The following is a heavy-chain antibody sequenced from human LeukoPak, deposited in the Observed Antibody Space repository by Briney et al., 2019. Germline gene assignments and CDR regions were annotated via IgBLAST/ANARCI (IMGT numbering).Heavy chain of an antibody. CDR3: ARDSPGSSFQTLRYYYYYYMDV. CDR2: ISSSSSYI. J-gene: IGHJ6*03. Sequence: PGGSLRLSCAASGFTFSSYSMNWVRQAPGKGLEWVSSISSSSSYIYYADSVKGRFTISRDNAKNSLYLQMNSLRAEDTAVYYCARDSPGSSFQTLRYYYYYYMDVWGKGTTVTISS. D-gene: IGHD5-12*01. V-gene: IGHV3-21*01. CDR1: GFTFSSYS.